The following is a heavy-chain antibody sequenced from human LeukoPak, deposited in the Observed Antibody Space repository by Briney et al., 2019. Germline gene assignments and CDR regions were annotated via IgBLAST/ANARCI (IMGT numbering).Heavy chain of an antibody. V-gene: IGHV3-21*01. D-gene: IGHD3/OR15-3a*01. CDR1: GFTFSSYS. Sequence: GGSLRLSCAASGFTFSSYSMNWVRQAPGKGLEWVSSISSSSSYIYYADSVKGRFTISRDNAKNSLYLQMNSLRAEDTALYYCARDLLGSVRGTFDYWGQGTLVTDSS. J-gene: IGHJ4*02. CDR2: ISSSSSYI. CDR3: ARDLLGSVRGTFDY.